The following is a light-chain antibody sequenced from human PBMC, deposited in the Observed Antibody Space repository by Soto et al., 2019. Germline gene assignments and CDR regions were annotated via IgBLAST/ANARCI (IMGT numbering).Light chain of an antibody. V-gene: IGKV3-20*01. CDR1: QSVSNSY. CDR3: QQYGSSPTT. J-gene: IGKJ1*01. Sequence: EIVLTQSPATLSLSPGERATPSCRASQSVSNSYLAWYQQKPGRAPRLLIYGASSRATDIPDRFSGSGSGTDFTLTISRLEPVDSAVYYCQQYGSSPTTFGQGTKV. CDR2: GAS.